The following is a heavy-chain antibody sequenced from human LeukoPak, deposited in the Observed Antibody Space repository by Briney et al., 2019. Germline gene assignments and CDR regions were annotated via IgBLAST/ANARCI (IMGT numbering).Heavy chain of an antibody. V-gene: IGHV3-23*01. J-gene: IGHJ4*02. CDR2: VSDSGRNT. D-gene: IGHD3-22*01. CDR1: GFTFRRYG. Sequence: PGGSLRLSCAASGFTFRRYGMTWVRQAPGKGLEWVSSVSDSGRNTYYADSVKGRFTISRDNSRNTLYLQMNSLRAEDTAVYYCAREYHDSSGYLDYWGQGTLVTVSS. CDR3: AREYHDSSGYLDY.